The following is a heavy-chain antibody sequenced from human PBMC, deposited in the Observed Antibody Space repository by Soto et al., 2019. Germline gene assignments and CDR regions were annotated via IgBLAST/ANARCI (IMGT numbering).Heavy chain of an antibody. CDR1: GYIFVNYG. Sequence: QVQLVQSGDEVRKPGSSVKVSCKASGYIFVNYGIAWVRQAPGQGLEWMGWISPYNGNTHYASKVQGRLTMTTDTSPSTADMVRGSLTSHDTDVYYCAMVDNYVTHIHQDIWGQGTTVTVSS. D-gene: IGHD3-16*01. CDR2: ISPYNGNT. V-gene: IGHV1-18*01. J-gene: IGHJ6*02. CDR3: AMVDNYVTHIHQDI.